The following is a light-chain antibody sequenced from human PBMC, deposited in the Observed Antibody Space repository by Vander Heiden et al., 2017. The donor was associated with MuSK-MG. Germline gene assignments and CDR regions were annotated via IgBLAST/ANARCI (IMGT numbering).Light chain of an antibody. CDR1: QSVSSSY. V-gene: IGKV3-20*01. CDR2: GAS. J-gene: IGKJ2*01. Sequence: EIVLTQSPGTLSLSPGERATLSCRASQSVSSSYLAWYQQKPGQAPRLLIYGASSRATGIPDRFSGSGSGTDFTLTISRLEPEDFAVYYCQQDCSSQGTFGQGTKLEIK. CDR3: QQDCSSQGT.